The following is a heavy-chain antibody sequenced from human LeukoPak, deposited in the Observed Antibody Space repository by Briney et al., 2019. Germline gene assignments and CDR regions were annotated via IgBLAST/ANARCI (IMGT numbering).Heavy chain of an antibody. D-gene: IGHD2/OR15-2a*01. J-gene: IGHJ4*02. Sequence: GGSLRLSCAASGFTFSSYSMNWVRQAPGKGLEWVSSISSSSSYIYYADSVKGRFTISRDNSKNTLYLQMNSLRAEDTAVYYCARVFYPQGGFDYWGQGTLVTVSS. CDR1: GFTFSSYS. V-gene: IGHV3-21*01. CDR2: ISSSSSYI. CDR3: ARVFYPQGGFDY.